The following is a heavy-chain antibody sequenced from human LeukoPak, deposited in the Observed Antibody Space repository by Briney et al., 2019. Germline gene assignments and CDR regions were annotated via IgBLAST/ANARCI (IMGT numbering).Heavy chain of an antibody. CDR2: IIAVFGTA. J-gene: IGHJ4*02. CDR1: GYTFSSYA. CDR3: ARVAAYFSSASYDFNC. V-gene: IGHV1-3*01. D-gene: IGHD2-2*01. Sequence: ASVKVSCKASGYTFSSYAMHWVRQAPGQGLEWMGWIIAVFGTANYAQKFQGRVTITRDTSTSTAYMELSSLRSEDTAVYYCARVAAYFSSASYDFNCWGQGTMVTVSS.